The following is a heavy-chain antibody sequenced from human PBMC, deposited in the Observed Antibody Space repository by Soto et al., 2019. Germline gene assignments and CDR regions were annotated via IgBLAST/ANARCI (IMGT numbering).Heavy chain of an antibody. V-gene: IGHV2-5*02. CDR1: GVSLTTSGVG. CDR2: IYWDDDK. CDR3: AHRQITVVVAAPFDL. D-gene: IGHD2-15*01. Sequence: QITLRESGPPLVQPTQTLTLTCTLSGVSLTTSGVGVGWIRQPPGKALEWLALIYWDDDKRFSPSLTSRLAITRDTYKTHMVMTMTDMAPVDTAIYYCAHRQITVVVAAPFDLWGQGTQFTVSS. J-gene: IGHJ4*02.